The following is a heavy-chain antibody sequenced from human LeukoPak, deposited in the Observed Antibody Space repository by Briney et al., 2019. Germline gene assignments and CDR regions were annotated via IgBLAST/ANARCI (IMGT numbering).Heavy chain of an antibody. CDR1: GGSVSSGTYY. D-gene: IGHD1-26*01. V-gene: IGHV4-61*02. Sequence: SQTLSLTCTVSGGSVSSGTYYWSWIRQPAGKGLEWIGRIYTSGSTNYNPSLKSRVTISVDTSKNQFSLKVNSVTAADTAVYYCARVSTSGIDYWGQGTLVTVSS. CDR3: ARVSTSGIDY. CDR2: IYTSGST. J-gene: IGHJ4*02.